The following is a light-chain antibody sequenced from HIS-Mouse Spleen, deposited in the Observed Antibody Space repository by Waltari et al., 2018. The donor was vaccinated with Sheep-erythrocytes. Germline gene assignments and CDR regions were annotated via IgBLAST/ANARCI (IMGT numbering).Light chain of an antibody. CDR1: SSDVGSYNL. Sequence: QSALTQPASVSGSPGQSITISCPGTSSDVGSYNLVSWYPQHPGKAPQLMIYEGSKRPSGVSNRFSGSKSGNTASLTISGLQAEDEADYYCCSYAGSSTPWVFGGGTKLTVL. CDR2: EGS. CDR3: CSYAGSSTPWV. J-gene: IGLJ3*02. V-gene: IGLV2-23*01.